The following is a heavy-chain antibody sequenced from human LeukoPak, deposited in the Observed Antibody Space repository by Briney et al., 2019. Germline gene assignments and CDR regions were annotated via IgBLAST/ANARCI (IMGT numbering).Heavy chain of an antibody. V-gene: IGHV4-30-2*01. CDR3: ARVLGASSSSHPFDY. CDR2: IYHSGST. J-gene: IGHJ4*02. Sequence: PSETLSLTCTVSGGSTSSGGYYWSWIRQPPGKGLEWIGYIYHSGSTYYNPSLKSRVTISVDRSKNQFSLKLSSVTAADTAVYYCARVLGASSSSHPFDYWGQGTLVTVSS. D-gene: IGHD3-16*01. CDR1: GGSTSSGGYY.